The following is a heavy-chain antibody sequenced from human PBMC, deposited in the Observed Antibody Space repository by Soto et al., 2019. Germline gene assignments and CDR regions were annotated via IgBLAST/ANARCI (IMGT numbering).Heavy chain of an antibody. J-gene: IGHJ1*01. CDR3: ARATPGILTDRQYFQH. CDR1: GGSISSGGYY. CDR2: IYYSGST. V-gene: IGHV4-31*03. Sequence: SETLSLTCTVSGGSISSGGYYWSWIRQHPGKGLEWIGYIYYSGSTYYNPSLKSRVTISVDTSKNQFSLKLSSVTAADTAVYYCARATPGILTDRQYFQHWGQGTLVTVSS. D-gene: IGHD3-9*01.